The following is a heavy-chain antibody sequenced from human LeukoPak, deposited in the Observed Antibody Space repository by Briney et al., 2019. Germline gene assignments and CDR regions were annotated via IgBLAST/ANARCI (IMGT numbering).Heavy chain of an antibody. Sequence: GGSLRLSCAASGFIFSSYGMHWVSQAPGKGLEWVAFIRNDGSHKSYADFVKGRFTISRDNSKNTLYLQMNSLRREDTAAYYFVKGEHYYGAGSYSGNFDYWGQGTLVTVSS. CDR3: VKGEHYYGAGSYSGNFDY. CDR1: GFIFSSYG. V-gene: IGHV3-30*02. J-gene: IGHJ4*02. D-gene: IGHD3-10*01. CDR2: IRNDGSHK.